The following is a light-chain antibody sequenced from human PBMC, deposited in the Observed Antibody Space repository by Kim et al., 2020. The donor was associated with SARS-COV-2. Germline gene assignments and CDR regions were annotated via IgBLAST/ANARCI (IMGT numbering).Light chain of an antibody. CDR3: QTYNRDNGV. J-gene: IGLJ3*02. V-gene: IGLV6-57*03. CDR2: KDD. CDR1: SSSSNDHS. Sequence: TSPSHRTSSSSNDHSGVWHQQRPRGVPNAVYCKDDQTSSMSADRSSGSTENTSNSASLAISGLKTEDEADYYCQTYNRDNGVFGGGTQLTVL.